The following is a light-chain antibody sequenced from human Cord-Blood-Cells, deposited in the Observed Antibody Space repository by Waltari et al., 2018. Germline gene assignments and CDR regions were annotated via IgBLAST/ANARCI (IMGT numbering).Light chain of an antibody. V-gene: IGLV3-25*02. CDR1: ALPYQY. Sequence: SSELTQPPSLAVSPGQTARITCSGDALPYQYAYWYQQKPGPAPVLVIYKASERPSGIPERFSGSSSGTTVTLTISGVQAEDEADYYCQSADSSGTVVFGGGTKLTVL. CDR2: KAS. CDR3: QSADSSGTVV. J-gene: IGLJ2*01.